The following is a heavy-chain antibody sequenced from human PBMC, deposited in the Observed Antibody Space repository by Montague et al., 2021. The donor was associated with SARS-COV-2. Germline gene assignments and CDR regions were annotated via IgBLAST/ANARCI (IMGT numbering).Heavy chain of an antibody. Sequence: SETLSLTCAVYGGSFSDYYWSWIRQPPGKGLEWIGEINHSGSTNXNPPLKSRVTISVDTSKNRFSLKLSSVTAADTAVYYCARFLRRVVPAATGHWEKNYCYYCVDVWGKGTTVTVSS. CDR2: INHSGST. J-gene: IGHJ6*03. CDR1: GGSFSDYY. V-gene: IGHV4-34*01. CDR3: ARFLRRVVPAATGHWEKNYCYYCVDV. D-gene: IGHD2-2*01.